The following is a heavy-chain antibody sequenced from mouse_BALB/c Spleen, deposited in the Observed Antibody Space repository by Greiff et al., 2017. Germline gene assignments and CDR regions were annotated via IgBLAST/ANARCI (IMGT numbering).Heavy chain of an antibody. J-gene: IGHJ4*01. CDR1: GFTFSSYA. Sequence: EVKLVESGGGLVKPGGSLKLSCAASGFTFSSYAMSWVRQSPEKRLEWVAEISSGGIYTYYPDTVTGRFTISRDNAKNTLYLEMSSLRSEDTAMYYCARDDGNYGAMDYWGQGTSVTVSS. V-gene: IGHV5-9-4*01. CDR2: ISSGGIYT. D-gene: IGHD2-1*01. CDR3: ARDDGNYGAMDY.